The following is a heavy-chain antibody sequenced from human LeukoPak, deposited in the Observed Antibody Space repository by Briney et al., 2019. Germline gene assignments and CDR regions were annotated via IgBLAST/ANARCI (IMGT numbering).Heavy chain of an antibody. CDR2: ISYDGSDK. V-gene: IGHV3-30*18. CDR3: AKAVLAAADTMRIDC. Sequence: GESLKISCAASGFTFSSYGMHWVRQAPGKGLEWVASISYDGSDKYYADSVKGRFTISRDISKNTLFLQMNSLRAEDTAVYYCAKAVLAAADTMRIDCWGQGTLVTVSS. CDR1: GFTFSSYG. J-gene: IGHJ4*02. D-gene: IGHD6-13*01.